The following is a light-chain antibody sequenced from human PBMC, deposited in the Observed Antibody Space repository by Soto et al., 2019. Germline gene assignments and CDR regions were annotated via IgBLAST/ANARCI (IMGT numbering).Light chain of an antibody. Sequence: SYQLTQPPSVSVAPGKTARITCGGNNIGSKSVHWYQQKPSQAPVLVIYYDSDRPSGMPERFSGANSGNTATLTISRVEAGDEADYYCQVWDSSSDHWVFGGGTKVTVL. CDR1: NIGSKS. CDR2: YDS. V-gene: IGLV3-21*04. J-gene: IGLJ3*02. CDR3: QVWDSSSDHWV.